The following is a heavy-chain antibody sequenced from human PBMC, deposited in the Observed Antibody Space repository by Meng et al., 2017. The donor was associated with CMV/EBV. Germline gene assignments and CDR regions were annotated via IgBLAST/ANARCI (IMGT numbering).Heavy chain of an antibody. D-gene: IGHD6-13*01. J-gene: IGHJ6*02. CDR1: GFTFDDYA. CDR2: ISWNSGSI. CDR3: AKDIPTRAAAGTISTDLGYYGLDV. V-gene: IGHV3-9*01. Sequence: SLKISCAASGFTFDDYAMHWVRQAPGKGLEWVSGISWNSGSIGYADSVKGRFTISRDNAKNSPYLQMNSLRAEDTALYYCAKDIPTRAAAGTISTDLGYYGLDVWGQGTTVTVSS.